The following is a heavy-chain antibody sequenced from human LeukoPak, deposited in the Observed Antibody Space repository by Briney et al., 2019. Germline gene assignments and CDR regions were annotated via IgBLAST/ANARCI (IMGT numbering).Heavy chain of an antibody. V-gene: IGHV4-59*01. J-gene: IGHJ4*02. D-gene: IGHD3-22*01. CDR3: ARAKVTYYYDGSGYYYFDN. CDR2: IYYSGST. CDR1: AVSISGSY. Sequence: TSSETLSLTCTVSAVSISGSYWTWIRQSPGQGLEWIGYIYYSGSTNYNPSLKSRVTISVDTSKKQFSLKLRSVTAADTAVYYCARAKVTYYYDGSGYYYFDNWGQGTLVTVSS.